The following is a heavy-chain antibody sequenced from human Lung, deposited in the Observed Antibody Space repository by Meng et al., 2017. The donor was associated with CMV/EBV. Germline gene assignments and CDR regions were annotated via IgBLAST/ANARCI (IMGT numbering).Heavy chain of an antibody. D-gene: IGHD2-2*01. V-gene: IGHV3-11*01. CDR1: GFTFSDFY. CDR2: ISKRGDTI. J-gene: IGHJ4*02. Sequence: SCAASGFTFSDFYMTWIRQAPGKGLEWVSYISKRGDTIYYADSLKGRFTISRDNAENSLYLHMNSLRAEDTAVCYCARDCSSLSCGGNYFDYWGQGTLVTVSS. CDR3: ARDCSSLSCGGNYFDY.